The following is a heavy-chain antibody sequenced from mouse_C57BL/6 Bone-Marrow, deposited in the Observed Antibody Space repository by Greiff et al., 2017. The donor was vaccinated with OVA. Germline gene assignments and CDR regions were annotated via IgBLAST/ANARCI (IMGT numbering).Heavy chain of an antibody. CDR2: IDPSDSYT. V-gene: IGHV1-59*01. J-gene: IGHJ2*01. D-gene: IGHD1-1*01. Sequence: QVHVKQPGAELVRPGTSVKLSCKASGYTFTSYWMHWVKQRPGQGLEWIGVIDPSDSYTNYNQKFKGKATLTVDTSSSTAYMQLSSLTSEDSAVYYCARLDYYYGSSYDYWGQGTTLTVSS. CDR1: GYTFTSYW. CDR3: ARLDYYYGSSYDY.